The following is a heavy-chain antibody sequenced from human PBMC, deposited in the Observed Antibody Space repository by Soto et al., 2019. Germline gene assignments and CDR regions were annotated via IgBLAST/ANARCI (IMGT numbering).Heavy chain of an antibody. D-gene: IGHD3-3*01. J-gene: IGHJ5*02. CDR2: ISGSGGST. Sequence: SLRLSCAASGFTFSSYAMSWVRQAPGKGLEWVSAISGSGGSTYYADSVKGRFTISRDNSKNTLYLQMNSLRAEDTAVYYCAKDNIGYYDFWSGYPTLGQGTLVTVSS. CDR3: AKDNIGYYDFWSGYPT. CDR1: GFTFSSYA. V-gene: IGHV3-23*01.